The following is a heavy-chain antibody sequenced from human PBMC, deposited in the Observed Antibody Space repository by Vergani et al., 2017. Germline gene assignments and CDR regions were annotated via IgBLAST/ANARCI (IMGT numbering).Heavy chain of an antibody. D-gene: IGHD2-2*02. CDR1: GGTFSSYA. J-gene: IGHJ1*01. Sequence: QVQLVQSGAEVKKPGSSVKVSCKASGGTFSSYAISWVRQDPGQGLEWMGGIIPIFGTANYEQKFQGRVTITADESTSTAYMELSSLRSEDTAVYYCARYCSSTSCYNAEYFQHWGQGTLVTVSS. CDR2: IIPIFGTA. V-gene: IGHV1-69*01. CDR3: ARYCSSTSCYNAEYFQH.